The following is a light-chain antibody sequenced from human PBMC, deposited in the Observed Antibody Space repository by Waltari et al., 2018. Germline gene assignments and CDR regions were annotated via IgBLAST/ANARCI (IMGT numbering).Light chain of an antibody. V-gene: IGLV4-69*01. CDR3: QTGGHGTWV. Sequence: QLVLTQSPSASASLGASVKLTCTLRSGHSSHVVACLQRRPEKCPRYLMKVNRDGSHTKGDEIPDRFSGSSSGAERYLTISSLQSEDEADYFCQTGGHGTWVFGGGTKLTVL. CDR1: SGHSSHV. CDR2: VNRDGSH. J-gene: IGLJ3*02.